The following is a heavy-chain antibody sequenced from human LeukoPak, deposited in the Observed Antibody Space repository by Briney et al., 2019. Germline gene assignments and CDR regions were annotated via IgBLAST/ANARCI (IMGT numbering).Heavy chain of an antibody. D-gene: IGHD3-10*01. V-gene: IGHV4-39*01. Sequence: PSETLSLTCTVSGGSISSSSYYWGWIRQPPGKGLEWIGSIYYSGSTYYNPSLKSRVTISVDTSKNQFSLKLSSVTAADTAVYYCARLGYYGSGNLNWFDPWGQGTLVTVSS. J-gene: IGHJ5*02. CDR3: ARLGYYGSGNLNWFDP. CDR1: GGSISSSSYY. CDR2: IYYSGST.